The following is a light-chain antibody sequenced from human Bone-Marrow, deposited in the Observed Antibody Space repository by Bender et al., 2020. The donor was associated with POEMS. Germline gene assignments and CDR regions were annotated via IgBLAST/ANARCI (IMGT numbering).Light chain of an antibody. Sequence: QSVLTQPPSASGTPGQRVTISCSGGSSNIGAHAVNWYQHLPGTAPKLLIYSSHRRPSEVPDRFSGSRSGTSASLAISGLQSEDEADYYCATWDDRLIFGGGTKLTVL. CDR2: SSH. CDR1: SSNIGAHA. CDR3: ATWDDRLI. J-gene: IGLJ2*01. V-gene: IGLV1-44*01.